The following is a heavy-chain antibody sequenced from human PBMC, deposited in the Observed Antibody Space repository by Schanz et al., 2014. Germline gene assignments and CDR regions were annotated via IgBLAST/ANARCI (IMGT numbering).Heavy chain of an antibody. CDR2: ITYNGGTI. CDR1: GITFSSHS. J-gene: IGHJ5*02. D-gene: IGHD2-2*01. CDR3: ARAGYDADNWFDP. V-gene: IGHV3-48*01. Sequence: VQLVESGGGVVQPGRSLRLSCAASGITFSSHSFNWVRQAPGKGLEWISYITYNGGTIYYADSVKGRFTISRDNAKNTLYLQMNGLRAEDTAVYYCARAGYDADNWFDPWGQGTLXTVSS.